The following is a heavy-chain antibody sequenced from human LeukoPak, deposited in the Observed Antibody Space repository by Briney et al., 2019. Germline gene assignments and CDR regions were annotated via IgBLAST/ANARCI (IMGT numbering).Heavy chain of an antibody. V-gene: IGHV4-59*01. CDR1: GGSIRSYY. CDR2: IYYSGST. J-gene: IGHJ4*02. CDR3: ARANYFDY. Sequence: SETLSLTCTVSGGSIRSYYWSWFREPPGEGPEWIGSIYYSGSTNYNPSLKSRVTMSVDTSKNQFSLKLSSVTAADTAVYYCARANYFDYWGQGTLVTVSS.